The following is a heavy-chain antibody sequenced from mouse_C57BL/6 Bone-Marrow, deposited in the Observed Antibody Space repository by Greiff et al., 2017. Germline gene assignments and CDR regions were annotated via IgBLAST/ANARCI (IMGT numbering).Heavy chain of an antibody. Sequence: QVHVKQSGAELVKPGASVKISCKASGYAFSSYWMNWVKQRPGKGLEWIGQIYPGDGDTNYNGKFKGKATLTADKSYSTAYMQLSSLTSEDSAVYFCASGYSFAYWGQGTLVTVSA. CDR3: ASGYSFAY. CDR1: GYAFSSYW. V-gene: IGHV1-80*01. CDR2: IYPGDGDT. J-gene: IGHJ3*01. D-gene: IGHD2-3*01.